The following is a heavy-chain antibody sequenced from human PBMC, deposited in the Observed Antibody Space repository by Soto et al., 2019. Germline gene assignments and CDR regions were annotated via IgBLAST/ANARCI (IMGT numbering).Heavy chain of an antibody. Sequence: PSETLSLTCTDSGGSFSTYSWSWIRQPPGKGLEWIGYISYSGGSSYNPSLKSRVTMSVDTSKNQFSLKLYSVTAADTAVYYCASYDYIWGSSPTDYFDYWGQGTLVTVSS. CDR1: GGSFSTYS. D-gene: IGHD3-16*01. CDR3: ASYDYIWGSSPTDYFDY. V-gene: IGHV4-59*08. CDR2: ISYSGGS. J-gene: IGHJ4*02.